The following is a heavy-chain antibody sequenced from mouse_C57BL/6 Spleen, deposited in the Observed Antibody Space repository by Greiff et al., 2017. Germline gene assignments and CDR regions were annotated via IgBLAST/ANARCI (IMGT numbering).Heavy chain of an antibody. CDR3: ARSYDYDDAPYAMDY. D-gene: IGHD2-4*01. CDR2: IYPRDGST. V-gene: IGHV1-78*01. CDR1: GYTFTDHT. Sequence: QVQLQQSDAELVKPGASVKISCKVSGYTFTDHTIHWMKQRPEQGLEWIGYIYPRDGSTKYNEKFKGKATLTADKSSSTAYMLLNSLTSEDSAVYFCARSYDYDDAPYAMDYWGQGTSVTVSS. J-gene: IGHJ4*01.